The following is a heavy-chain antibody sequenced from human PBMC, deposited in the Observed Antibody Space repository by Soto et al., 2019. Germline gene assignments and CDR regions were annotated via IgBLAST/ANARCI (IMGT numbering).Heavy chain of an antibody. CDR1: GGSVSSYY. CDR3: ARARQHGEYGSGSSTYFDY. J-gene: IGHJ4*02. CDR2: IYYSGST. Sequence: PSDTLSLTCTVSGGSVSSYYWSWIRQPPGKGLEWIGYIYYSGSTNYNPSLKSRVTISVDTSKNQFSLKLSSVTAADTAVYYCARARQHGEYGSGSSTYFDYWGQGTLVNVSS. V-gene: IGHV4-59*02. D-gene: IGHD3-10*01.